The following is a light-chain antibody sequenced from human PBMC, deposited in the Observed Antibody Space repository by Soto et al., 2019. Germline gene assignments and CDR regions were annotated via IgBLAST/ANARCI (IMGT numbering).Light chain of an antibody. V-gene: IGKV3-20*01. Sequence: IVLTQSPGTLSLSPGERATLSCRASQSVSSSYLAWYQQKPGQAPSLLIYGASSRATGIPDRFSGSESGTDFTLTISRLEPEDFAVYYCQQYGSSSYTFGQGTKLEIK. J-gene: IGKJ2*01. CDR3: QQYGSSSYT. CDR1: QSVSSSY. CDR2: GAS.